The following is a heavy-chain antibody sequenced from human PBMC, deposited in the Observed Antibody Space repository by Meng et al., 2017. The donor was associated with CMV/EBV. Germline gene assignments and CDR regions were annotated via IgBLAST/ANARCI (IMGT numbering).Heavy chain of an antibody. D-gene: IGHD3-22*01. CDR2: ISAYNGNT. Sequence: ASVKVSCKASGYTFTSYGISWVRQAPGKGLEWMGWISAYNGNTNYAQKLQGRVTMTTDTSTRTAYMELRSLRSDDTAVYYCARLSGPQYYYDSSGYYNYWGQGTLVTVSS. J-gene: IGHJ4*02. CDR1: GYTFTSYG. V-gene: IGHV1-18*01. CDR3: ARLSGPQYYYDSSGYYNY.